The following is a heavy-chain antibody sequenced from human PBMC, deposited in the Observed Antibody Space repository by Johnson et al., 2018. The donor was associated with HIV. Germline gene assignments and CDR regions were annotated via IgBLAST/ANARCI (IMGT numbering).Heavy chain of an antibody. CDR1: GFTFSGSA. V-gene: IGHV3-30*04. Sequence: QVQLVESGGGLVQPGGSLKLSCAVYGFTFSGSAMHWVRQAPGKGLEWVAVISYDGSNKYYADSVKGRFTISRDNSKNTLYLQMHSLRAEDTAVYYCARLRGAFDIWGQGTMVTVSS. CDR3: ARLRGAFDI. CDR2: ISYDGSNK. J-gene: IGHJ3*02.